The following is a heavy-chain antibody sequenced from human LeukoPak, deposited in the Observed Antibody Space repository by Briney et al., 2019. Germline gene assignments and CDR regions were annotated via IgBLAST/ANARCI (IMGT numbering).Heavy chain of an antibody. J-gene: IGHJ4*02. CDR3: ARGASGYDLYYFDY. CDR2: IYHSGST. D-gene: IGHD5-12*01. Sequence: SETLSLTCTVSGGSISSSSYYWGWIRQPPGKGLEWIGSIYHSGSTYYNPSLKSRVTISVDTSKNQFSLKLSSVTAADTAVYYCARGASGYDLYYFDYWGQGTLVTVSS. V-gene: IGHV4-39*07. CDR1: GGSISSSSYY.